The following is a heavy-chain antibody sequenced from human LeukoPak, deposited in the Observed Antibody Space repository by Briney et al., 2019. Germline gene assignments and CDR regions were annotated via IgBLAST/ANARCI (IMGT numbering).Heavy chain of an antibody. Sequence: GRSLRLSCAASGFTFSSYGMHWVRQAPGKGLEWVAVIWYDGSNKYYADSVKGRFTISRDNSKNTLYLQMNSLRAEDTAVYYCARNERYYYGSGSCDYWGQGTLVTVSS. CDR1: GFTFSSYG. CDR3: ARNERYYYGSGSCDY. V-gene: IGHV3-33*01. D-gene: IGHD3-10*01. CDR2: IWYDGSNK. J-gene: IGHJ4*02.